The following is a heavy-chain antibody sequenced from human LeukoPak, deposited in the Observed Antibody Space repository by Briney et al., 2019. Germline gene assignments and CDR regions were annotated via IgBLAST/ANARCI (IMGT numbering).Heavy chain of an antibody. J-gene: IGHJ4*02. CDR3: ARDSVEATTRSIDY. CDR1: GFTFSTSA. CDR2: ISYDGKSK. Sequence: GGSLRLSCEASGFTFSTSAMHWVRQAPGKGLEWVAVISYDGKSKYYADSVKGRFTVSRDNSRNTLYLQLSSLRADDTAVYYCARDSVEATTRSIDYWGQGTLVTVSS. V-gene: IGHV3-30*03. D-gene: IGHD5-12*01.